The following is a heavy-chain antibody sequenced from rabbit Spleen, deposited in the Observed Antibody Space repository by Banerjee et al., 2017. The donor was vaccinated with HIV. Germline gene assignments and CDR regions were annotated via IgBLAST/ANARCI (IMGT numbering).Heavy chain of an antibody. CDR3: ARGSAAMTMVITGYYLSL. CDR1: GFSFSSSYY. D-gene: IGHD2-1*01. CDR2: IYGGDGSST. J-gene: IGHJ6*01. Sequence: QEQLVESGGDLVQPEGSLTLTCTASGFSFSSSYYMCWVRQALGKGLEWIACIYGGDGSSTAYANWAKGRFTISKTSSTTVPLQMTSLTAADTATYFCARGSAAMTMVITGYYLSLWGPGTLVTVS. V-gene: IGHV1S45*01.